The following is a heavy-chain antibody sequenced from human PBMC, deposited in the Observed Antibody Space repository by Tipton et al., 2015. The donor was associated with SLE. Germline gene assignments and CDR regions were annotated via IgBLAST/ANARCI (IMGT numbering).Heavy chain of an antibody. Sequence: TLSLTCTVSGGSISSSSYYWGWIRQPPGKGLEWIGNIYYSGSTYYNPSLKSRVTISVDTSKNQFSLKLSSVTAADTAVYYCARLSSGTGDFEHWGQGTLVVVSS. V-gene: IGHV4-39*01. CDR2: IYYSGST. CDR3: ARLSSGTGDFEH. CDR1: GGSISSSSYY. J-gene: IGHJ4*02. D-gene: IGHD7-27*01.